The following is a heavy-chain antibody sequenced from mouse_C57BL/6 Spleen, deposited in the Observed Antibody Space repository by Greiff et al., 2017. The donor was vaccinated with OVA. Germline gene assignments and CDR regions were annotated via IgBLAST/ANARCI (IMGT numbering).Heavy chain of an antibody. CDR2: ISSGGDYI. D-gene: IGHD6-2*01. J-gene: IGHJ2*01. Sequence: EVTLVESGEGLVKPGGSLKLSCAASGFTFSSYAMSWVRQTPEKRLEWVAYISSGGDYIYYADTVKGRFTISRDNARNTLYLQMSSLKSEDTAMYYCTRGAVSTYYFDYWGQGTTLTVSS. CDR1: GFTFSSYA. V-gene: IGHV5-9-1*02. CDR3: TRGAVSTYYFDY.